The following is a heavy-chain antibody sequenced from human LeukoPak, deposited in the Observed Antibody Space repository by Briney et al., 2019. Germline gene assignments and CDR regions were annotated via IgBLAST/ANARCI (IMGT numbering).Heavy chain of an antibody. CDR2: INTDGSST. V-gene: IGHV3-74*01. CDR3: VRDTYYNGMDV. J-gene: IGHJ6*02. Sequence: GGSLRLSCAASGFTFRSYWMHWVRQAPGKGLVWVSRINTDGSSTTYADSVKGRFTISRDNAKNTLYLQMNSLRAEDTAVYYRVRDTYYNGMDVWGQGTTVTVSS. CDR1: GFTFRSYW.